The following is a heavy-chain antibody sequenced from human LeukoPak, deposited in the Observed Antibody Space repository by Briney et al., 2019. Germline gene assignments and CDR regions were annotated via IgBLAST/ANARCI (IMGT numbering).Heavy chain of an antibody. V-gene: IGHV3-53*01. CDR2: IYSGGGT. D-gene: IGHD4-17*01. CDR1: GFTVSSSY. J-gene: IGHJ4*02. CDR3: TRVRYTVYYFDY. Sequence: GGSLRLSCAASGFTVSSSYMSWVRQAPGKGLEWVSVIYSGGGTYHADSVKGRFTISRDNSKNMLYLQMNSLRAEDTAVYYCTRVRYTVYYFDYWGQGALVTVSS.